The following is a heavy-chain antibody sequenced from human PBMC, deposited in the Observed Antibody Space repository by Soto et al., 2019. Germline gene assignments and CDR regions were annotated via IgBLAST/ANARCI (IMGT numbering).Heavy chain of an antibody. CDR2: ISSSGGSR. J-gene: IGHJ5*02. V-gene: IGHV3-23*01. CDR1: VFNFNTFA. CDR3: AKDTTSPWNDNWVER. D-gene: IGHD1-1*01. Sequence: XGSLRLSCASSVFNFNTFAMSCIRHSPGKGLEWVSHISSSGGSRDYADSVRGRFTISRDNSKNVLFLQMNSLRADDTATYYCAKDTTSPWNDNWVERLRKGTLDNVSS.